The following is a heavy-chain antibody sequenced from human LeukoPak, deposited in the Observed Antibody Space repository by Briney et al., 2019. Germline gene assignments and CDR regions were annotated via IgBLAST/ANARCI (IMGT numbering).Heavy chain of an antibody. D-gene: IGHD2-2*01. CDR3: ARLGCSSTSCPLGDWFDP. Sequence: GGSLRLSCAASGFTFSSYWMSWVRQAPGKGLEWVANIKQDGSEKYYVDPVKGRFTISRDNAKNSLYLQMNSLRAEDTAVYYCARLGCSSTSCPLGDWFDPWGQGTLVTVSS. V-gene: IGHV3-7*01. CDR1: GFTFSSYW. J-gene: IGHJ5*02. CDR2: IKQDGSEK.